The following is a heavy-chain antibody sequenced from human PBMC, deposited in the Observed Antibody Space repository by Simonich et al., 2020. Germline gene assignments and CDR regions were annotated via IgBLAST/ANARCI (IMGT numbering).Heavy chain of an antibody. CDR3: ARHAGFAFDI. J-gene: IGHJ3*02. V-gene: IGHV4-39*01. CDR1: GGSISSSSYY. Sequence: QLQLQESGPGLVKPSETLSLTCTVSGGSISSSSYYWGWIRQPPGKGLEWIGSISYSGNTYYNPSLKSRVTISVDTSKNQFSLKLSSVTAADTAVYYCARHAGFAFDIWGQGTMVTVSS. CDR2: ISYSGNT. D-gene: IGHD6-13*01.